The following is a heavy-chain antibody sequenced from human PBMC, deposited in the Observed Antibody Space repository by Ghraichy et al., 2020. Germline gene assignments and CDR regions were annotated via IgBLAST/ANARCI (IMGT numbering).Heavy chain of an antibody. V-gene: IGHV3-11*06. D-gene: IGHD6-6*01. CDR2: ISNSSSYT. CDR1: GFTFSDYY. CDR3: ARDRTIHSSSSINWFDT. Sequence: GGSLRLSCAASGFTFSDYYMSWIRQAPGKGLEWVSYISNSSSYTNYADSVKGRFTISRDNAKNSLYLKMKSLRAEDTAVYYWARDRTIHSSSSINWFDTWGKG. J-gene: IGHJ5*02.